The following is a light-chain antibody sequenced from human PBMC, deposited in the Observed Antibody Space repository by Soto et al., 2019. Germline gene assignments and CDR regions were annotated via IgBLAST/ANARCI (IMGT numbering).Light chain of an antibody. CDR3: GTWDNSLNGFV. CDR2: DSD. V-gene: IGLV1-51*01. CDR1: SSNIGKNY. Sequence: QSVLTQPPSVSAAPGPKVTISCSGSSSNIGKNYVSWYQQLPGTAPKLLIYDSDKRPSGIPDRFSGSKSGTSATLGITGLQTGDEADYYCGTWDNSLNGFVFGTGTKVTV. J-gene: IGLJ1*01.